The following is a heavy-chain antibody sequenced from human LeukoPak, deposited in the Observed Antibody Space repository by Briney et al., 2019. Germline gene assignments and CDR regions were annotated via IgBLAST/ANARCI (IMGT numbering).Heavy chain of an antibody. J-gene: IGHJ4*02. V-gene: IGHV4-61*01. Sequence: SETLSLTCTVSSGSVNSGSYFWNWIRQPPGKELEWIGYIYYSGSTNYNPSLKSRVTISVDTAKNQVSLKLSSVTAADTAVYYCARRAGYSGSWYEYWGQGTLVTVSA. CDR2: IYYSGST. CDR1: SGSVNSGSYF. D-gene: IGHD6-13*01. CDR3: ARRAGYSGSWYEY.